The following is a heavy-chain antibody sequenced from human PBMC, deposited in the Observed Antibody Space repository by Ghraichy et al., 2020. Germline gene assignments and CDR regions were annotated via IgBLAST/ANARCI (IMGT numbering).Heavy chain of an antibody. J-gene: IGHJ4*02. V-gene: IGHV3-30*04. Sequence: GGSLRLSCAASGFIFSTYAMHWVRQAPGKGLEWVAVISYDGNNKYYPDSVKGRFTISRDNSMNTLFLQMNGLRADDTAVYYCARPWYTASWYPFDYWGQGTLVTVSS. CDR1: GFIFSTYA. D-gene: IGHD6-13*01. CDR3: ARPWYTASWYPFDY. CDR2: ISYDGNNK.